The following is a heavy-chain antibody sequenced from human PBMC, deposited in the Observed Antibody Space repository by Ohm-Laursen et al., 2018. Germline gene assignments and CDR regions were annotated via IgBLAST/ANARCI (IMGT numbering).Heavy chain of an antibody. CDR1: GFTFSSYG. Sequence: SLRLSCSASGFTFSSYGMHWVRQTPGKGLEWVAVFSYDGSDKHYADSVKGRFTISRDNSKNTLDLQMNSLRPEDTAVYYCARIGDLDDFWSGPDAFDIWGQGTMVTVSS. CDR2: FSYDGSDK. V-gene: IGHV3-30*03. CDR3: ARIGDLDDFWSGPDAFDI. J-gene: IGHJ3*02. D-gene: IGHD3-3*01.